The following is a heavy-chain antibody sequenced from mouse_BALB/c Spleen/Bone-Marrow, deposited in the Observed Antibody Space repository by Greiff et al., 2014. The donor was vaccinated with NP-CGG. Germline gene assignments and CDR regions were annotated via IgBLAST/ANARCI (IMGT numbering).Heavy chain of an antibody. CDR3: ARDYYGSSDY. CDR1: GFTFSSYG. V-gene: IGHV5-6-3*01. D-gene: IGHD1-1*01. CDR2: INSNGGST. Sequence: VQLKESGGGLVQPGGSLKLSCAASGFTFSSYGMSWVRQTPDKRLELVATINSNGGSTYYPDSVKGRFTISRDNAKNTLYLRMSSLKSEDTAMYYCARDYYGSSDYWGQGTTLTVSS. J-gene: IGHJ2*01.